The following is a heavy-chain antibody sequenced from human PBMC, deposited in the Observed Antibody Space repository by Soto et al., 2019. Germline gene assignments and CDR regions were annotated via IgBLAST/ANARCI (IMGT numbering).Heavy chain of an antibody. Sequence: GSLRISWAGSGFTFSSYAMIWVLQTPLNWLEWVSAISGSGGSTYYADSVKGRFTISRDNSKNTLYLQMNSLRAEDTAVYYCANTLVVTKTISAEYFQHWGQGTLVTVSS. D-gene: IGHD3-22*01. J-gene: IGHJ1*01. CDR2: ISGSGGST. V-gene: IGHV3-23*01. CDR1: GFTFSSYA. CDR3: ANTLVVTKTISAEYFQH.